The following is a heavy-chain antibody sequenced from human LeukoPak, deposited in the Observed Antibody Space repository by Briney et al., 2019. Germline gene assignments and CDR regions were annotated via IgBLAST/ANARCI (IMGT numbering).Heavy chain of an antibody. CDR1: GGSISSYY. CDR2: IYYSGST. Sequence: SETLSLTCTVSGGSISSYYWSWIRQPPGKGLEWVWYIYYSGSTNYNPYLKRRVTISVDTSNNQFSLKQSSVTAQDTAVYYYARMMRDRRDHYYYYYGIDVWGQGTTVTVSS. CDR3: ARMMRDRRDHYYYYYGIDV. V-gene: IGHV4-59*01. D-gene: IGHD5-24*01. J-gene: IGHJ6*02.